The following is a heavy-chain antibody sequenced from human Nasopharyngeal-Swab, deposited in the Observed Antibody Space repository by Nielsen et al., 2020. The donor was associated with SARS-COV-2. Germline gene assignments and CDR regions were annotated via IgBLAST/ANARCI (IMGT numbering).Heavy chain of an antibody. D-gene: IGHD6-19*01. CDR3: AREAKSGRYLTY. CDR1: GDSVSSNSAT. V-gene: IGHV6-1*01. Sequence: SQTLSLTCAISGDSVSSNSATWSWIRQSPSRGLEWLGKTYYRSKWYNDYAVSVKSRTTINPDTPKNQFSLQLSSVTPEDTAVYYCAREAKSGRYLTYWGQGSLVTVSS. CDR2: TYYRSKWYN. J-gene: IGHJ4*02.